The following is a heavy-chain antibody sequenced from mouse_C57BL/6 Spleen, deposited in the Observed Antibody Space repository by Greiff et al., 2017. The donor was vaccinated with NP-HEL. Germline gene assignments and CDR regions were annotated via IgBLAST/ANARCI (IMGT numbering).Heavy chain of an antibody. CDR3: ARHGSSYEYFDV. V-gene: IGHV1-18*01. J-gene: IGHJ1*03. CDR2: INPNNGGT. Sequence: VQLQQSGPELVKPGASVKIPCKASGYTFTDYNMDWVKQSHGKSLEWIGDINPNNGGTIYNQKFKGTATLTVDKSSSTASMGLRSLTSEDTAVYYSARHGSSYEYFDVWGTGTTVTVSS. D-gene: IGHD1-1*01. CDR1: GYTFTDYN.